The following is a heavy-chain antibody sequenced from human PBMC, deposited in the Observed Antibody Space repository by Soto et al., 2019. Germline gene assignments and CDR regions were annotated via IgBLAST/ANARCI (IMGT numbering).Heavy chain of an antibody. J-gene: IGHJ4*02. CDR3: ARKGSSEGFDY. D-gene: IGHD6-13*01. CDR1: GYSISSSNW. Sequence: SETLSLTCAVSGYSISSSNWWGWIRQPPGKGLEWIGYIYYSGSTYYNPSLKSRVTMSVDTSKNQFSLKLSSVTAVDTAVYYCARKGSSEGFDYSGQGTLVTVSS. V-gene: IGHV4-28*01. CDR2: IYYSGST.